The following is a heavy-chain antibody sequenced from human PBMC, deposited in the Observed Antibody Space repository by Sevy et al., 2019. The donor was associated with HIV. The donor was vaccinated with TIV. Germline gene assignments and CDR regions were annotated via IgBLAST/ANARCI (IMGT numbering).Heavy chain of an antibody. CDR1: GFTLSNAW. Sequence: GGSLRLSCAASGFTLSNAWMSWVRQAPGKGLEWVGRIKSKTDGGTTDYAAPVKGRFTISRDDSKNTLYLQMNSLKTEDTAVYYCTTDLTPNYYGSGSYYNNDYWGQGTLVTVSS. CDR2: IKSKTDGGTT. J-gene: IGHJ4*02. D-gene: IGHD3-10*01. V-gene: IGHV3-15*01. CDR3: TTDLTPNYYGSGSYYNNDY.